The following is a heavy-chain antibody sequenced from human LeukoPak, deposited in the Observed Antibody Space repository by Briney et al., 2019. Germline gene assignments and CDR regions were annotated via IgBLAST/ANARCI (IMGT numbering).Heavy chain of an antibody. CDR1: RYSISSGYY. CDR2: IYHSGST. Sequence: SETLSLTCTVSRYSISSGYYWGWIRQPPGKGLEWIGSIYHSGSTYYNPSLKSRVTISVDMSKNQFSLKLSSVTAADTAVYYCASLAAAGTHHNDYWGQGTLVTVSS. V-gene: IGHV4-38-2*02. J-gene: IGHJ4*02. CDR3: ASLAAAGTHHNDY. D-gene: IGHD6-13*01.